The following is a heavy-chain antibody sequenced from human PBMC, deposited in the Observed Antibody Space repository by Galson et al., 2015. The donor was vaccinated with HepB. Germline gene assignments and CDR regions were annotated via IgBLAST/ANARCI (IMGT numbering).Heavy chain of an antibody. CDR1: GFTFSSYG. CDR2: ISYDGSNK. Sequence: SLRLSCAASGFTFSSYGMHWVRQAPGKGLEWVAVISYDGSNKYYADSVKGRFTISRDNSKNTLYLQMNSLRAEDTAVYYCAKDTSWNYDGPAEYFQHWGQGTLVTVSS. D-gene: IGHD1-7*01. V-gene: IGHV3-30*18. J-gene: IGHJ1*01. CDR3: AKDTSWNYDGPAEYFQH.